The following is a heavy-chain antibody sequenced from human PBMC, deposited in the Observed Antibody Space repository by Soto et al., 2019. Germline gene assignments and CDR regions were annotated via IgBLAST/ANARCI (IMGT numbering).Heavy chain of an antibody. J-gene: IGHJ3*02. D-gene: IGHD2-2*02. V-gene: IGHV3-30*18. CDR2: ISYDGSNK. CDR3: AKDAVVVPAAIVGDAFDI. CDR1: GFTFSSYG. Sequence: QVQLVESGGGVVQPGRSLRLSCAASGFTFSSYGMHWVRQAPGKGLEWVAVISYDGSNKYYADSVKGRFTISRDNXKXTXXLQMNSLRAEDTAVYYCAKDAVVVPAAIVGDAFDIWGQGTMVTVSS.